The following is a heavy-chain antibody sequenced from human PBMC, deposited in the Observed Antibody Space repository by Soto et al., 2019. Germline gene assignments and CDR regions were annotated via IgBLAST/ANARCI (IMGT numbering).Heavy chain of an antibody. CDR1: GESFSGYY. CDR2: INHSGST. Sequence: SETLSLTCAVYGESFSGYYWSWIRQPPGKGLEWIGEINHSGSTNYNPSLKSRVTMSVDTSKNQFSLKLSSVTAADTAVYYCAGNIVATISSFDYWGQGTLVTVSA. V-gene: IGHV4-34*01. CDR3: AGNIVATISSFDY. J-gene: IGHJ4*02. D-gene: IGHD5-12*01.